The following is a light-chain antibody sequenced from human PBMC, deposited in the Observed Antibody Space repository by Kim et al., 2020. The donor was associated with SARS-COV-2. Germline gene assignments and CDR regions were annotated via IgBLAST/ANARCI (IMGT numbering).Light chain of an antibody. V-gene: IGKV3D-20*01. Sequence: LSPGQRATLSCGASQSVPSNYLAWYQQTPGLAPRLLIYHASIRATGIPARFSGSGSGTDFTLTISRLEPEDFALYYCQQYGASPRTFGQGTKVEI. CDR3: QQYGASPRT. J-gene: IGKJ1*01. CDR2: HAS. CDR1: QSVPSNY.